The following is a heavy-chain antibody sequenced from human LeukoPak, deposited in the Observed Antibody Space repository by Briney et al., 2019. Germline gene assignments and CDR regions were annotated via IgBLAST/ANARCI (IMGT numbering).Heavy chain of an antibody. J-gene: IGHJ4*02. CDR2: IYYSGTT. CDR3: ARAKNRLGIRSQFDY. D-gene: IGHD7-27*01. Sequence: IPSETLSLTCTVSGGTINSYYWSWIRQPPGQGLEWIGYIYYSGTTSYYPSFKSRVTISVDTSKNQFSLKLKSVTAADTAMYYCARAKNRLGIRSQFDYWGQGTLVTVSS. CDR1: GGTINSYY. V-gene: IGHV4-59*01.